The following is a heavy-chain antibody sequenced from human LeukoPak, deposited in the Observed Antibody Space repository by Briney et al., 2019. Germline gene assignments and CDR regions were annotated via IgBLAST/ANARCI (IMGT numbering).Heavy chain of an antibody. CDR1: GGSFSGYY. D-gene: IGHD6-13*01. CDR3: ARGYSSSWYFRAQYFQH. V-gene: IGHV4-34*01. Sequence: SETLSLTCAVYGGSFSGYYWSWIRQPPGKGLEWIGEIKHSGSTNYNPSLKSRVTISVDTSKNQFSLKLSSVTAADTAVYYCARGYSSSWYFRAQYFQHWGQGTLVTVSS. CDR2: IKHSGST. J-gene: IGHJ1*01.